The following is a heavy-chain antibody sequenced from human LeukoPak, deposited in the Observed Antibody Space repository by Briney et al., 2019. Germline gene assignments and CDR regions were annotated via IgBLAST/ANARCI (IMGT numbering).Heavy chain of an antibody. CDR2: ISSSSSYI. CDR1: GFTFSSYS. J-gene: IGHJ4*02. D-gene: IGHD1-1*01. V-gene: IGHV3-21*01. CDR3: VTSWNRQQRDY. Sequence: PGGSLRLSCAASGFTFSSYSMNWVRQAPGKGLEWVSSISSSSSYIYYAGSVKGRFTISRDNAKQSLYLQMDTVTAEDTAVYYCVTSWNRQQRDYWGQGILVTVSS.